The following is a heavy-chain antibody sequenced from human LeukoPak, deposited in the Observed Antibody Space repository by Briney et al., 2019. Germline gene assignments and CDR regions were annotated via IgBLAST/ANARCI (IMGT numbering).Heavy chain of an antibody. CDR1: GITFSSYA. CDR2: ISGSSGST. J-gene: IGHJ5*02. V-gene: IGHV3-23*01. CDR3: AKDQVVITTTGSWFDP. D-gene: IGHD3-22*01. Sequence: PGGSLRLSCAASGITFSSYAINWVRQAPGKGLEWVSSISGSSGSTFYADSVKGRFTISRDNSKNTLYLQMNSLRAEDTAVYYCAKDQVVITTTGSWFDPWGQGTLVTVSS.